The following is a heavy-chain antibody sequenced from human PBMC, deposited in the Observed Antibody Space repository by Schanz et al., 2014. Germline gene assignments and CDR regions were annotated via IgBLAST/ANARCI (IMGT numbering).Heavy chain of an antibody. CDR3: ARGYSSSMDV. CDR2: ISATSAKI. CDR1: GFTFGAYT. Sequence: EVQLVESGGGLVKPGGSLRLSCVTSGFTFGAYTMNWVRQAPGKGLEWVSYISATSAKIDYADSVQGRFTISRDNAKNSLYLQMSSLRDEDTAVYYCARGYSSSMDVWGQGTTVTVSS. V-gene: IGHV3-21*05. J-gene: IGHJ6*02. D-gene: IGHD6-6*01.